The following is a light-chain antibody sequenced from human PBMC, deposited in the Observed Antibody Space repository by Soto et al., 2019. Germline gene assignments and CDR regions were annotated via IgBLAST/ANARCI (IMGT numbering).Light chain of an antibody. Sequence: IQLTQSPSSLSASVGDRVTITCRASQSISSWLAWYQQKPGKAPRLLIYKASDLESGVPSRFSGSGSGTDFTLTISSLQPDDFATYYCQQYNSYSPLTVGGGTKVDIK. CDR3: QQYNSYSPLT. CDR1: QSISSW. J-gene: IGKJ4*01. V-gene: IGKV1-5*03. CDR2: KAS.